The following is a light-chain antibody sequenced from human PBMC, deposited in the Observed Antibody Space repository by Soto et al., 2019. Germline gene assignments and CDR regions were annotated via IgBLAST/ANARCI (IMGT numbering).Light chain of an antibody. V-gene: IGLV1-40*01. J-gene: IGLJ1*01. CDR3: QSYDSSLYV. CDR2: GNN. CDR1: SSNIGAGYD. Sequence: QSVLTQPPSVFGAPGQRVTISCTGSSSNIGAGYDVHWYQQLPGTAPKLLIYGNNNRPSGVPDRFSGSKSGTSASLAITGLQAEDEADYYCQSYDSSLYVFGTGTKVTVL.